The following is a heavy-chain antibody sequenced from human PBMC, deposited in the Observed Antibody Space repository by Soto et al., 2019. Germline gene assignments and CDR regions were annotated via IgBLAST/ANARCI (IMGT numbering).Heavy chain of an antibody. J-gene: IGHJ6*02. CDR1: GFTFSSHG. Sequence: QVQVVESGGGVVQPGRSLRLSCAASGFTFSSHGMHWVRQAPGKGLEWVALVWYDGRNKDYADSVKGRFTISRDNSKNTLYLHMTSLRDEDTAVYYCVSAAGYRCNDSVYYYGMDVWGQGTTVTASS. D-gene: IGHD5-12*01. CDR2: VWYDGRNK. V-gene: IGHV3-33*01. CDR3: VSAAGYRCNDSVYYYGMDV.